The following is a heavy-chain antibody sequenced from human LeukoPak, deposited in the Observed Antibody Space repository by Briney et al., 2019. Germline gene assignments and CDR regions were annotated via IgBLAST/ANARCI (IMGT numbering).Heavy chain of an antibody. Sequence: GGSLRLSCAASGFTFSSYSMNWVRQAPGKGLEWVSYISSSSSTIYYADSVKGRFTISRDNAKNSLYLQMNSLRAEDTAVYYCAREITVTTGWFDPWGQGTLVTVSS. J-gene: IGHJ5*02. CDR2: ISSSSSTI. CDR3: AREITVTTGWFDP. CDR1: GFTFSSYS. D-gene: IGHD4-17*01. V-gene: IGHV3-48*01.